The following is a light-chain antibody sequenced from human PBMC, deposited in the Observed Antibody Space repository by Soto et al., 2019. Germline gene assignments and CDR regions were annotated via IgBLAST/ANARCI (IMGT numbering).Light chain of an antibody. V-gene: IGLV2-14*01. CDR3: SSYTSSSTLEV. Sequence: QSVLTQPASVSGCPGQSITISCTGTSSDVGGYNYVSWYQQHPGKAPKLMIYEVSNRPSGVSNRFSGSKSGNTASLTISGLQAEDEADYYCSSYTSSSTLEVFGTGTKVTVL. J-gene: IGLJ1*01. CDR2: EVS. CDR1: SSDVGGYNY.